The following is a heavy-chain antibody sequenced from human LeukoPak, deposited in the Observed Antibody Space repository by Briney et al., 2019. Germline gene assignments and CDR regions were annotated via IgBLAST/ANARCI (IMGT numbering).Heavy chain of an antibody. V-gene: IGHV3-30*18. J-gene: IGHJ5*02. CDR2: ISYDGGNK. CDR1: GFTFSSYG. CDR3: AKAPGIAARPFDP. D-gene: IGHD6-6*01. Sequence: GGSLRLSCAASGFTFSSYGMHWVRQAPGKGLEWVAVISYDGGNKYYADSVKGLFTISRDNSKNTLYLQMNSLRAEDTAVYYCAKAPGIAARPFDPWGQGTLVTVSS.